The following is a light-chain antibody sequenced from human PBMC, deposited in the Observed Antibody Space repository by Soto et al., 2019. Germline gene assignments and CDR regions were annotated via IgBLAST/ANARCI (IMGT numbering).Light chain of an antibody. CDR2: EVS. CDR1: SSDVGGYNY. Sequence: QSALTQPASVSGSPGQSITISCTGTSSDVGGYNYVSWYQQHPGKAPKLIIYEVSNRPAGVSNRFSGSKSGDTASLTISGLHAEDEADYFCSSYTGSNTLEVFGTSTKVTVL. CDR3: SSYTGSNTLEV. V-gene: IGLV2-14*01. J-gene: IGLJ1*01.